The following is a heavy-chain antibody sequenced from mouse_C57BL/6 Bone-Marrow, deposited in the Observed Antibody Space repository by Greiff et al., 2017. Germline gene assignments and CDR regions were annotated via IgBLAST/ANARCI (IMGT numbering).Heavy chain of an antibody. Sequence: QVKLQQPGAELVMPGASVKLSCKASGYTFTSYWMHWVKQRPGQGLEWIGEVDPSDSYTNYNQKFKGKSTLTEDNSSSTAYLQLSSLTSGDSAVYDCARDWDKNFDDWGQGTTLTVSS. D-gene: IGHD4-1*01. CDR3: ARDWDKNFDD. CDR1: GYTFTSYW. J-gene: IGHJ2*01. V-gene: IGHV1-69*01. CDR2: VDPSDSYT.